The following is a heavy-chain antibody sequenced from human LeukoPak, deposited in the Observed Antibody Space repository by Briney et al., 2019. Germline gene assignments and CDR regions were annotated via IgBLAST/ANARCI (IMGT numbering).Heavy chain of an antibody. CDR1: GFTFSSYG. D-gene: IGHD3-10*01. Sequence: GRSLRLSCAASGFTFSSYGMHWVRQAPGKGLEWVAVISYDGSNKYYADSVKGRFTISRDNSKNTLYLQMNSLRAEDTAVYYCAKAQGSFGEFETSLDYWGQGTLVTVSS. V-gene: IGHV3-30*18. J-gene: IGHJ4*02. CDR3: AKAQGSFGEFETSLDY. CDR2: ISYDGSNK.